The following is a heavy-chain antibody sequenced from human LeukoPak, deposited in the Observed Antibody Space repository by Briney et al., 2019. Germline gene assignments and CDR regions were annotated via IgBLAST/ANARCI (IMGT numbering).Heavy chain of an antibody. CDR1: GFTFSNYG. CDR2: IINTGGST. CDR3: AQGGRLLDY. V-gene: IGHV3-23*01. J-gene: IGHJ4*02. D-gene: IGHD1-26*01. Sequence: GGSLRLSCAASGFTFSNYGMSWVRQAPGKGLDWVSTIINTGGSTSYVDSVKGRFTISRDNSKNTLYLQMNSLRAEDTAIYYCAQGGRLLDYWGQGTLVTVSS.